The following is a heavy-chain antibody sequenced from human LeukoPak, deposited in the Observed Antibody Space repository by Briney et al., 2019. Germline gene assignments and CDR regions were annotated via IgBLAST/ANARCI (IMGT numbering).Heavy chain of an antibody. CDR2: ISRGGSTI. CDR1: GFSFSSYE. J-gene: IGHJ4*02. CDR3: ASNTGYSYGYFDY. Sequence: GGSLRLSCAASGFSFSSYEMNWVRQAPGKGLEWVSYISRGGSTIYYADSVKGRFTFSRDNAKDSLYLQMNSLRAEDTAVYYCASNTGYSYGYFDYWGQGTLVTVSS. D-gene: IGHD5-18*01. V-gene: IGHV3-48*03.